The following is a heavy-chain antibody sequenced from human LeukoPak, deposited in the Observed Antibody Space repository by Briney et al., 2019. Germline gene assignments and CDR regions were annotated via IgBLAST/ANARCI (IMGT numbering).Heavy chain of an antibody. J-gene: IGHJ4*02. CDR1: GGSISSYY. Sequence: SETLSLTCTVSGGSISSYYWSWIRQPAGKGLEWIGRIYTSGSTNYNPSLKSRVTMSVDTSKNQFSLKLSSVTAADTAVYYCARSDYGSGSYKNPFDYWGQGTLVTVSS. CDR2: IYTSGST. V-gene: IGHV4-4*07. D-gene: IGHD3-10*01. CDR3: ARSDYGSGSYKNPFDY.